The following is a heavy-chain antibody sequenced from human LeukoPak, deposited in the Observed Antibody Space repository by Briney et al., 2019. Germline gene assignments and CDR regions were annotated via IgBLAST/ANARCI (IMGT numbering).Heavy chain of an antibody. CDR3: AREDCSGGSCYSD. Sequence: MPSETLSLTCTVSGGSISSGGYYWSWIRQHPGKGLEWIGYIYYSGSTYYNPPLKSRVTISVDTSKNQFSLKLSSVTAADTAVYYCAREDCSGGSCYSDWGQGTLVTVSS. V-gene: IGHV4-31*03. CDR2: IYYSGST. CDR1: GGSISSGGYY. J-gene: IGHJ4*02. D-gene: IGHD2-15*01.